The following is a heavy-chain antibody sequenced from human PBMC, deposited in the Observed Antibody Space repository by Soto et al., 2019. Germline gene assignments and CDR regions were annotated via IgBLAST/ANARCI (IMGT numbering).Heavy chain of an antibody. Sequence: GGSLRLSCAASGFTFSSYAMHWVRQAPGKGLEWVAVISYDGSNKYYADSVKGRFTISRDNSKNTLYLQMNSLRAEDTAVYYCARDPAVDIAMVTIDYWGQGTLVTVSS. D-gene: IGHD5-18*01. CDR2: ISYDGSNK. CDR3: ARDPAVDIAMVTIDY. CDR1: GFTFSSYA. V-gene: IGHV3-30-3*01. J-gene: IGHJ4*02.